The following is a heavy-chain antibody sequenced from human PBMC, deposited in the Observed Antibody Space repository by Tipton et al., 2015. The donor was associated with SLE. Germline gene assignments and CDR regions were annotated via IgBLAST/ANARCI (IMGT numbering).Heavy chain of an antibody. D-gene: IGHD3-22*01. CDR2: IYYTGST. CDR3: ARTSHYYDSSGYGWFGP. Sequence: TLSLTCTVTGGSISSYYWSWIRQSPGKGLEWIGFIYYTGSTTYNPSLKSRVTISVDMSKKQVSLKLTSVTAADTAVYYCARTSHYYDSSGYGWFGPWGQGTLVTVSS. J-gene: IGHJ5*02. CDR1: GGSISSYY. V-gene: IGHV4-59*01.